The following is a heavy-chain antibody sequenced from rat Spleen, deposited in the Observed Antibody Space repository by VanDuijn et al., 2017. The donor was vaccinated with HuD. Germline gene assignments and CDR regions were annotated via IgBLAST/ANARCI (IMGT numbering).Heavy chain of an antibody. CDR3: AVAGYGY. CDR2: ISYDVSST. Sequence: EVQLVESGGGLVQPGRSLKLSCAASGFTFSNYDMAWVRQAPKKGLEWVATISYDVSSTYYRDSVKGRFTISRANSENTVCLEMNSLRSEDTATYYCAVAGYGYWGQGFMVTVSS. CDR1: GFTFSNYD. D-gene: IGHD4-3*01. V-gene: IGHV5-7*01. J-gene: IGHJ2*01.